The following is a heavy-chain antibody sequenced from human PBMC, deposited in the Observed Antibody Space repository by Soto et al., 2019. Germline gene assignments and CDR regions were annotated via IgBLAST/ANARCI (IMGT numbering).Heavy chain of an antibody. CDR1: GDSVSSNSAA. D-gene: IGHD6-19*01. CDR3: ARDRGSNGWYPSGDAFDI. CDR2: TYYRSKWYN. J-gene: IGHJ3*02. Sequence: QTLSLTCAISGDSVSSNSAAWNWIRQSPSRGLEWLGRTYYRSKWYNDYAVSVKSRITINPDTSKNQFSLQLNSVTPEDTAVYYCARDRGSNGWYPSGDAFDIWGQGTMVTVSS. V-gene: IGHV6-1*01.